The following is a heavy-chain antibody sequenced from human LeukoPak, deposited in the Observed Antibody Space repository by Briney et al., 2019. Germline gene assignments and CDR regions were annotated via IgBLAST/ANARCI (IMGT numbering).Heavy chain of an antibody. D-gene: IGHD1-26*01. CDR1: GGSISSYY. CDR3: ARTIVGATTSFDY. Sequence: MASETLSLTCTVSGGSISSYYWSWIRQPPGKGLEWIGYIYYSGSTNYNPSLKSRVTISVDTSKNQFSLKLSSVTAADTAVYYCARTIVGATTSFDYWGQGTLVTVSS. CDR2: IYYSGST. V-gene: IGHV4-59*01. J-gene: IGHJ4*02.